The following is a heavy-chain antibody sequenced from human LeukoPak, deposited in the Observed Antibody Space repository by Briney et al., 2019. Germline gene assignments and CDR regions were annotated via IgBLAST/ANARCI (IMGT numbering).Heavy chain of an antibody. Sequence: SETLSLTCAVYGGSFSGYYWSWIRQPPGKGLEWIGEINHSGSTNYNPSLKSRVTISVDTSKNQFSLKLSSVTAADTAVYYCARDGRDFWSGYHDYYYYGMDVWGQGTTVTVSS. J-gene: IGHJ6*02. V-gene: IGHV4-34*01. D-gene: IGHD3-3*01. CDR2: INHSGST. CDR3: ARDGRDFWSGYHDYYYYGMDV. CDR1: GGSFSGYY.